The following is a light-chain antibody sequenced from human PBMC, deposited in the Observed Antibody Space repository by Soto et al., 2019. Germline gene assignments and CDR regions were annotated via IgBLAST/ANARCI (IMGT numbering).Light chain of an antibody. CDR3: QQYGSSPSWT. CDR2: GAS. J-gene: IGKJ1*01. V-gene: IGKV3-20*01. Sequence: EIVLTQSPGTLSLSPGERATLSRRASQSVSSSYLAWYQQKPGQAPRLLIYGASSRATGIPDRFSGSGSGTDFTLTISRLEPEDFAVYYCQQYGSSPSWTFGQGTKVDI. CDR1: QSVSSSY.